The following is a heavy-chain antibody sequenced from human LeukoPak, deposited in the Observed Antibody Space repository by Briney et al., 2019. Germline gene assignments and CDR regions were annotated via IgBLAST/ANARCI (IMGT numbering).Heavy chain of an antibody. CDR3: ARRLTQYDCFDP. J-gene: IGHJ5*02. D-gene: IGHD2-2*01. CDR2: TYYRSTWYN. Sequence: SQTLSLTCAISGVSVSSNSVTWDWIRQSPSRGLEWLGRTYYRSTWYNDYAVSVRGRITVNPDTSKHQFSLHLNSVTPEDTAVYYCARRLTQYDCFDPWGQGILVTVSS. V-gene: IGHV6-1*01. CDR1: GVSVSSNSVT.